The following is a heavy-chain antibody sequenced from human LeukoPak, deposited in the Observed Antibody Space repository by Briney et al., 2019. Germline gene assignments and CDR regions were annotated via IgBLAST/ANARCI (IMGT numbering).Heavy chain of an antibody. D-gene: IGHD3-9*01. CDR1: GGSFSGYY. Sequence: SETLSLTCAVYGGSFSGYYWSWIRQPPGKGREWIGEINHSGSTNYNPSLKSRVTISVDTSKNQFSLKLSSVTAADTAVYYCAREVRYFDWSHRFDPWGQGTLVTVSS. CDR2: INHSGST. J-gene: IGHJ5*02. CDR3: AREVRYFDWSHRFDP. V-gene: IGHV4-34*01.